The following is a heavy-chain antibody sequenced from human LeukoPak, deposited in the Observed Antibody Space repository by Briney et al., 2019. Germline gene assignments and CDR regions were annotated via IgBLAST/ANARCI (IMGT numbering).Heavy chain of an antibody. CDR1: GGSITSDGYY. Sequence: PSETLSLTCTVSGGSITSDGYYWGWIRQPPGKGLEWIGYIYYSGSTNYNPSLKSRVTISVDTSKNQFSLKLNSVTAADTAVYYCARNRDYYYGMDVWGQGTTVTVSS. CDR3: ARNRDYYYGMDV. J-gene: IGHJ6*02. D-gene: IGHD2/OR15-2a*01. CDR2: IYYSGST. V-gene: IGHV4-61*08.